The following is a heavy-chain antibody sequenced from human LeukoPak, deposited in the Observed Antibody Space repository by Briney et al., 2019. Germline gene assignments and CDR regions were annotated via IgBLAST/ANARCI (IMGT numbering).Heavy chain of an antibody. D-gene: IGHD3-9*01. Sequence: ASVKVSCKASGYTFTSYGISWVRQAPGQGLEWMGWISAYNGNTNYAQKLQGRVTMTTDTSTSTVYMELRSLRSDDTAVYYCARVRGKLDYDILTGPNWFDPWGQGTLVTVSS. CDR2: ISAYNGNT. CDR3: ARVRGKLDYDILTGPNWFDP. CDR1: GYTFTSYG. V-gene: IGHV1-18*04. J-gene: IGHJ5*02.